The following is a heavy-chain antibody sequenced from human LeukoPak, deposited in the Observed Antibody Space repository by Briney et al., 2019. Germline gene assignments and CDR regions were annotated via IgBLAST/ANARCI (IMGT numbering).Heavy chain of an antibody. J-gene: IGHJ4*02. CDR2: IYYSGST. D-gene: IGHD6-19*01. V-gene: IGHV4-39*01. Sequence: WVRQPPGKGLEWIGSIYYSGSTYYNPSLKSRVTISVDTSKNQFSLKLSSVTAADTAVYYCARHHSSGWPYFDYWGQGTLVTVSS. CDR3: ARHHSSGWPYFDY.